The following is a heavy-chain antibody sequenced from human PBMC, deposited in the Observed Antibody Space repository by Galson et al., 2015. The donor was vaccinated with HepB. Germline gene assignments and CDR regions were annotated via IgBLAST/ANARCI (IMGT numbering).Heavy chain of an antibody. CDR2: IFPDDSDT. CDR3: ASSLATTLYFDY. J-gene: IGHJ4*02. D-gene: IGHD1-1*01. V-gene: IGHV5-51*01. CDR1: AYNFANYW. Sequence: QSGAEVKKPGESLKISCKGSAYNFANYWIGWVRQMPGKGLEWMGIIFPDDSDTRYSPSFRGQVTISADKSINTAYLQWSRLKASDTAIYYWASSLATTLYFDYWGQGTLVTVSS.